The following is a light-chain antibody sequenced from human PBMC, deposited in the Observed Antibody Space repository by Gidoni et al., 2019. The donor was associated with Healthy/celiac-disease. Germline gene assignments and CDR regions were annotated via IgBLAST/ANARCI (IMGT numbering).Light chain of an antibody. CDR3: QQSNSDPLT. J-gene: IGKJ4*02. CDR1: QGISSY. CDR2: AAS. Sequence: DIQLTQSPSFLSASVGDRVTITCRASQGISSYLAWYQQKPGKAPKLLIYAASTLQSGVPSRFSGSGSGTEFTLTISSLQPEDFATYYCQQSNSDPLTFGGGTKVEIK. V-gene: IGKV1-9*01.